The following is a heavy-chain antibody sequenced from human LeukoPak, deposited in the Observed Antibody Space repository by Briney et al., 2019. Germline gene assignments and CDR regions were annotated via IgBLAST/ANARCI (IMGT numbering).Heavy chain of an antibody. CDR1: GYTFTSYD. Sequence: AASVKVSCKASGYTFTSYDINWVRQATGQGLEWMGWMNPNSGNTGYAQKFQGRVTMTRNTSISTAYVELSSLRSEDTAVYYCARSGNDILTGYYYYYGMDVWGQGTTVTVSS. J-gene: IGHJ6*02. D-gene: IGHD3-9*01. CDR2: MNPNSGNT. V-gene: IGHV1-8*01. CDR3: ARSGNDILTGYYYYYGMDV.